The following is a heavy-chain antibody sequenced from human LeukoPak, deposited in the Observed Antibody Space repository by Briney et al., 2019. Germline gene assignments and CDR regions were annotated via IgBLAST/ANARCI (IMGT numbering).Heavy chain of an antibody. CDR3: ARVIIVGATGI. V-gene: IGHV3-48*03. CDR1: GFIFSSYE. J-gene: IGHJ3*02. Sequence: GGSLRLSCASSGFIFSSYEMNWVRQAPGKGLEWISYISSGGSTVHYADSVKGRFTISRDNAKNSLYLQMNSLRAEDTAVYNCARVIIVGATGIWGQGTMVTVSS. D-gene: IGHD1-26*01. CDR2: ISSGGSTV.